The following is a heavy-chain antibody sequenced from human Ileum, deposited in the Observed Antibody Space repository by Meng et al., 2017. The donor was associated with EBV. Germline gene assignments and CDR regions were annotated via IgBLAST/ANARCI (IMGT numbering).Heavy chain of an antibody. CDR3: ARVGQWLPIDY. CDR2: IYRSGST. D-gene: IGHD6-19*01. Sequence: QVPLRGPVQGLVKPSGTLSVTCAVFGGSISSSKWWSWARPHPGKGLEWIGKIYRSGSTHYNPSLNSRVTISVDKSKNQFSLNLSSVTAADTAVYYCARVGQWLPIDYWGQGTLVTVSS. J-gene: IGHJ4*02. V-gene: IGHV4-4*02. CDR1: GGSISSSKW.